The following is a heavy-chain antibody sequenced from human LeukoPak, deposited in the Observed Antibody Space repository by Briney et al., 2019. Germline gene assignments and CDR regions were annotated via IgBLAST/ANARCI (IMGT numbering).Heavy chain of an antibody. J-gene: IGHJ5*02. CDR2: IYHSGST. CDR3: ARHNVDTAMAHNWFDP. D-gene: IGHD5-18*01. CDR1: GFTFSNAW. V-gene: IGHV4-4*02. Sequence: PGGSLRLSCAASGFTFSNAWMSWVRQPPGKGLEWIGEIYHSGSTNYNPSLKSRVTISVDKSKNQFSLKLSSVTAADTAVYYCARHNVDTAMAHNWFDPWGQGTLVTVSS.